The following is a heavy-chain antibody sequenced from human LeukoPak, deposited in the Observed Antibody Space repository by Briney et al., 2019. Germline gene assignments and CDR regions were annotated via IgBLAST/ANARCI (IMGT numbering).Heavy chain of an antibody. Sequence: GGSLRLSCVASGFTFSGYSMNWVRQAPGKGLEWVSSITSTSSYTYQADSVKGRFMISRDNAKNSLYLQMNSLRGEDTAVYYCARDLKGYSTHWGQGTLVTVSS. J-gene: IGHJ4*02. CDR3: ARDLKGYSTH. CDR1: GFTFSGYS. CDR2: ITSTSSYT. D-gene: IGHD5-12*01. V-gene: IGHV3-21*01.